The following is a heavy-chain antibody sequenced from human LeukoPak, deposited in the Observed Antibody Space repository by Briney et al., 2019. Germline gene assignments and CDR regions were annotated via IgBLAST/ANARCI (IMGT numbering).Heavy chain of an antibody. D-gene: IGHD4-17*01. CDR1: RFTFNNYA. CDR2: ISDGGIST. Sequence: GGSLRLSCSASRFTFNNYAMSWVRQAPGKRLEWVSSISDGGISTYYADSVRGRFSISRDNSKNTLSLQMNSLSAEDTAMYYCAKYQSTVTAIFDDWGQGTLVTVSS. CDR3: AKYQSTVTAIFDD. V-gene: IGHV3-23*01. J-gene: IGHJ4*02.